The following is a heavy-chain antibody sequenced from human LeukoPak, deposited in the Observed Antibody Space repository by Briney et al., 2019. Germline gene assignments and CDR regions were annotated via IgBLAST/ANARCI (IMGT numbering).Heavy chain of an antibody. Sequence: SVKVSCKASGGTFSSYAISWVRQAPGQGLEWMGGIIPTFGTANYAQKFQGRVTITADESTSTAYMELSSLRSEDTAVYYCVRYLLGYCSSTSCPGAYWGQGTLVTVFS. V-gene: IGHV1-69*01. J-gene: IGHJ4*02. CDR1: GGTFSSYA. D-gene: IGHD2-2*01. CDR3: VRYLLGYCSSTSCPGAY. CDR2: IIPTFGTA.